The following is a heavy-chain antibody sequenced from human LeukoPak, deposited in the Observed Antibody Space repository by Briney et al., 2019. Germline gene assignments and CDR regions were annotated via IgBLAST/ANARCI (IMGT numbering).Heavy chain of an antibody. D-gene: IGHD3-22*01. CDR1: GGSISSYY. CDR3: ARDALYYDSSGYQRYFDL. V-gene: IGHV4-59*01. CDR2: IYYSGST. Sequence: PSETLSLTCTVSGGSISSYYWSWIRQPPGKGLEWIGYIYYSGSTNYNPSLKSRVPISVDTSKNQFSLKLSSVTAADTAVYYCARDALYYDSSGYQRYFDLWGRGTLVTVSS. J-gene: IGHJ2*01.